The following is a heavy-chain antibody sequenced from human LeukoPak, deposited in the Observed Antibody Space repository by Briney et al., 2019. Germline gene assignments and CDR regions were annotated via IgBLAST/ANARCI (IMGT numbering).Heavy chain of an antibody. D-gene: IGHD6-19*01. CDR2: IIPIFGTA. Sequence: SVKVSCKASGGTFSSYAISWVRQAPGQGLEWMGGIIPIFGTANYAQKFQGRVTITTDESTSTAYMELSSLRSEDTAVYYCARGRSLSSGGYYYMDVWGKGTTVTVSS. CDR3: ARGRSLSSGGYYYMDV. CDR1: GGTFSSYA. V-gene: IGHV1-69*05. J-gene: IGHJ6*03.